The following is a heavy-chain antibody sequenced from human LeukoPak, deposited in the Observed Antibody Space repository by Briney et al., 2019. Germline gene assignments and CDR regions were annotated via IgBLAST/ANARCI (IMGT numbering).Heavy chain of an antibody. V-gene: IGHV4-30-2*01. CDR3: ARAGGYSYGRVSAFDI. J-gene: IGHJ3*02. CDR2: IYHSGST. Sequence: SETLSLTCAVSGGSISSGGYSWSWIRQPPGKGLEWIGYIYHSGSTYYNPSLKSRVTISVDRFKNQFSLKLSSVTAADTAVYYCARAGGYSYGRVSAFDIWGQGTMVTVSS. CDR1: GGSISSGGYS. D-gene: IGHD5-18*01.